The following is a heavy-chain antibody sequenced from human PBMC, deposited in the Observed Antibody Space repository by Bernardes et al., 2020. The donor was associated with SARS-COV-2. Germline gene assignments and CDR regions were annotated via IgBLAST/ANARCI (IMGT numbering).Heavy chain of an antibody. CDR3: AGGFCTDTNCRSLRH. J-gene: IGHJ1*01. CDR2: IYSGGDT. V-gene: IGHV3-53*01. D-gene: IGHD2-8*02. Sequence: GSLRLSCAASDFTVTTNYLSWVRQAPGKGLEWVSLIYSGGDTHYSDSVKGRFTISRDKTTNTVDLQMNSLRAEDTAVYYCAGGFCTDTNCRSLRHWGQGTLVTVSS. CDR1: DFTVTTNY.